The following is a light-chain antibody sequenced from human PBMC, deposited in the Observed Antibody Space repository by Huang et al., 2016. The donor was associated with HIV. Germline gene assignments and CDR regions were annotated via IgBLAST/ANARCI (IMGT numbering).Light chain of an antibody. CDR1: QSVSSY. Sequence: EIVLTQSPATLSLSLGERATLSCRASQSVSSYLAWYQQKPGQAPRLLIYDASNRATGIPARFSGRGSGTDLTLTISSLEPEDFAVYYCQQRSNWPPSTFGQGTRLEIK. J-gene: IGKJ5*01. CDR3: QQRSNWPPST. CDR2: DAS. V-gene: IGKV3-11*01.